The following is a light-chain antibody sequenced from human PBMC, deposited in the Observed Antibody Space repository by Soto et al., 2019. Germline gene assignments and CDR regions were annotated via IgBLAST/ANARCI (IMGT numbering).Light chain of an antibody. Sequence: EIVMTQSPATLSVSPGERATLSCRASQSVSSNLAWYQQKPGQPPRLLIYGASTRATGIPARFGGSGSGTEFTLTISSLQSEDFAVYYCQQYNKWPPYTFGQGTKLEIK. J-gene: IGKJ2*01. CDR3: QQYNKWPPYT. CDR1: QSVSSN. V-gene: IGKV3-15*01. CDR2: GAS.